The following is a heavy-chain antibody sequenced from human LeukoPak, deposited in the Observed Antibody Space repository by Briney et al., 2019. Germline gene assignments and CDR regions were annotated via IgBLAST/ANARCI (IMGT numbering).Heavy chain of an antibody. D-gene: IGHD2-2*01. V-gene: IGHV3-53*01. J-gene: IGHJ1*01. Sequence: PGGSLRLSCATSGLTVRTSSMSWVRQAPGKGLEWVAVIYSSGSTYYEDSVNGRCTISRDTSKSSMYLQMDHLRAGDTAVYCASAREYCINSNCYEYFQDWGQGTLVTVSS. CDR1: GLTVRTSS. CDR2: IYSSGST. CDR3: ASAREYCINSNCYEYFQD.